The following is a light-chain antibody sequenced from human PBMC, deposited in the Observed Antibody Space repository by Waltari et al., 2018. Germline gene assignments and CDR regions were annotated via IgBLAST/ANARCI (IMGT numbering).Light chain of an antibody. CDR3: CSYAGLGTYV. CDR2: EVI. V-gene: IGLV2-23*02. Sequence: QSALTQPASVSGAPGQSITISCTGPSSDVGNYDLVSWYQQPPGKAHNLLVCEVIKRPSGVSSRFSGSKSGNTASLTISGLQAEDEADYYCCSYAGLGTYVFGSGTKVTVL. CDR1: SSDVGNYDL. J-gene: IGLJ1*01.